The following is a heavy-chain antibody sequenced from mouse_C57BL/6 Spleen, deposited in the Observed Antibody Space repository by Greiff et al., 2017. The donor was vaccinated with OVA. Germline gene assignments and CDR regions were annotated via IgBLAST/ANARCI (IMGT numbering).Heavy chain of an antibody. J-gene: IGHJ1*03. V-gene: IGHV1-26*01. CDR3: ARVSLLLRDWYFDV. CDR1: GYTFTDYY. D-gene: IGHD1-1*01. Sequence: EVKLQQSGPELVKPGASVKISCKASGYTFTDYYMNWVKQSHGKSLEWIGDINPNNGGTSYNQKFKGKATLTVDKSSSTAYMELRSLTSEDSAVYYCARVSLLLRDWYFDVWGTGTTVTVSS. CDR2: INPNNGGT.